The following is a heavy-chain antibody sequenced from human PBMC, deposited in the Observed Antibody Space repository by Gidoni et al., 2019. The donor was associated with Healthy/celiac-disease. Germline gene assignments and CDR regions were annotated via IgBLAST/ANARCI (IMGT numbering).Heavy chain of an antibody. J-gene: IGHJ6*03. V-gene: IGHV3-7*01. Sequence: EVQLVESGGGLVQPGGSLRLSCAASGFTFSSYWMSWVRQAPGKGLEWVANIKQEGSEKYYVDSVKGRFTISRDNAKNSLYLQMNSLRAEDTAVYYCARNPPRQLLFWVRYYYYMDVWGKGTTVTVSS. CDR1: GFTFSSYW. CDR3: ARNPPRQLLFWVRYYYYMDV. D-gene: IGHD2-2*01. CDR2: IKQEGSEK.